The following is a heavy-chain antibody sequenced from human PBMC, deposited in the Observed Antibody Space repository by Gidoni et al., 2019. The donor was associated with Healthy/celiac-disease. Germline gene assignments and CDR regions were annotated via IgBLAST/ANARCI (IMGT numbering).Heavy chain of an antibody. CDR3: AAVGPKYVGAIYYHPTYGMDV. Sequence: HMQLVQSGPAVKKPGTSVTVSCKASGFNFTSSAMQWVRQARGQRLDWIGWIVVGSGNTNYAQKFQERGTITRDMSTSTAYMELSSLRSEDTAVYYCAAVGPKYVGAIYYHPTYGMDVWGQGTTVTVSS. J-gene: IGHJ6*02. CDR1: GFNFTSSA. D-gene: IGHD1-26*01. CDR2: IVVGSGNT. V-gene: IGHV1-58*02.